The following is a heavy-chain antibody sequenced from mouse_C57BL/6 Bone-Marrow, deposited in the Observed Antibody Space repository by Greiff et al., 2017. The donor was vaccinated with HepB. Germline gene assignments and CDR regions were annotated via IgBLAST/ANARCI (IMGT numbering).Heavy chain of an antibody. CDR2: IDHSDSYT. V-gene: IGHV1-69*01. CDR1: GYTFTSYW. D-gene: IGHD1-1*02. J-gene: IGHJ3*01. CDR3: AREWSAY. Sequence: QVLLQQPGAELVMPGASVKLSCKASGYTFTSYWMHWVKQRPGQGLEWIGEIDHSDSYTNYNHKFKGKSTLTVDKSSSTAYMQLSSLTSEDSAVYYCAREWSAYWGQGTLVTVSA.